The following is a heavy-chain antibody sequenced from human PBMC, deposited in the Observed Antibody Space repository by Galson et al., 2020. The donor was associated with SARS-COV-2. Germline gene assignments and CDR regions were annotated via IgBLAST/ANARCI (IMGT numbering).Heavy chain of an antibody. J-gene: IGHJ6*02. CDR1: GGSINSRSSY. D-gene: IGHD3-3*01. CDR3: AKTHYEFWSGYYYCYGTDV. Sequence: SETLSLTCTVSGGSINSRSSYWGWIRQPPGKGLEWIGNIYYSGNTYYNPSLESRVTISADTSKNQFSLNLSSVTAADTAVYYCAKTHYEFWSGYYYCYGTDVWGQGTTVTVSS. CDR2: IYYSGNT. V-gene: IGHV4-39*07.